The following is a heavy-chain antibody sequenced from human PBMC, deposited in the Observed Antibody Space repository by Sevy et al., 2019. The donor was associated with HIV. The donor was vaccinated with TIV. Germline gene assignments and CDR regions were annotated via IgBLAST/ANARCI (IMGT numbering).Heavy chain of an antibody. CDR1: GFTFSSYG. CDR2: ISYDGSNK. V-gene: IGHV3-30*19. J-gene: IGHJ6*02. D-gene: IGHD5-12*01. Sequence: GGSLRLSCAASGFTFSSYGMHWVRQAPGKGLEWVAVISYDGSNKYYADSVKGRFTISRDNSKNTLYLQMNSLRAEDTAVYYCAREGRGYSGYDSFFYYYYGMDVWGQGTTVTVSS. CDR3: AREGRGYSGYDSFFYYYYGMDV.